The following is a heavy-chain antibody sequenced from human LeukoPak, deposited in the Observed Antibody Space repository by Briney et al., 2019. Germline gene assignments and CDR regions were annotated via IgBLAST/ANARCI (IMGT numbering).Heavy chain of an antibody. Sequence: ASVTVSCKVSGYTLTELSMHWVRQAPGKGLEWMGGFDPEDGETIYAQKFQGRVTMTEDTSTDTAYMELSSLRSEDTAVYYCATDHYDSSGYFNGEYFQHWGQGTLVTVSS. CDR2: FDPEDGET. J-gene: IGHJ1*01. D-gene: IGHD3-22*01. CDR3: ATDHYDSSGYFNGEYFQH. V-gene: IGHV1-24*01. CDR1: GYTLTELS.